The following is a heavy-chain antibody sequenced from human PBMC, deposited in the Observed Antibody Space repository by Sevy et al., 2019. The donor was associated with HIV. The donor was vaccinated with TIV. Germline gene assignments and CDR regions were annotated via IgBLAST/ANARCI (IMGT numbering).Heavy chain of an antibody. CDR3: ARGSPLLWGATQEYYYYGMDV. V-gene: IGHV4-34*01. CDR1: GGSFSGYY. CDR2: INHSGST. D-gene: IGHD2-21*01. Sequence: SETLSLTCGVYGGSFSGYYWNWIRQPPGKGLEWIGEINHSGSTNYNPSLKSRVTISVDTSKNQFSLKLTSMTAADTAVYYCARGSPLLWGATQEYYYYGMDVWGQGTTVTVSS. J-gene: IGHJ6*02.